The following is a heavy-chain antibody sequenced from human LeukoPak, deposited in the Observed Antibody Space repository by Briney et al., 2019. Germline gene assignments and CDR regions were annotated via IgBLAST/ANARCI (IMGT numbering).Heavy chain of an antibody. J-gene: IGHJ4*02. V-gene: IGHV4-39*01. Sequence: SQTLSLTCIVSGGSVSSSIYYWGWIRQPPGKGLEWIGSIYYSGSTSYNPSLKSRVTISVDTSKNQFSLKLTSVTAADTAVYYCASRNDILTGYVFDFWGQGTLVTVSS. CDR2: IYYSGST. CDR1: GGSVSSSIYY. D-gene: IGHD3-9*01. CDR3: ASRNDILTGYVFDF.